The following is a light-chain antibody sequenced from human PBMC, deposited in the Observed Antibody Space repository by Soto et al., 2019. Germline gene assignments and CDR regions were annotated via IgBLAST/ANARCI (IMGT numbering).Light chain of an antibody. Sequence: QSVLTQPPSASGTPGQRVAISCSGSSSNIGSHTVNWYQQLPGTAPKLLIYGNDQRPSGVPDRFSGSKSGTSASLAISGLQAEDDADYYCQSYDNSLSAWVFGGGTKLTVL. CDR1: SSNIGSHT. CDR3: QSYDNSLSAWV. J-gene: IGLJ3*02. V-gene: IGLV1-44*01. CDR2: GND.